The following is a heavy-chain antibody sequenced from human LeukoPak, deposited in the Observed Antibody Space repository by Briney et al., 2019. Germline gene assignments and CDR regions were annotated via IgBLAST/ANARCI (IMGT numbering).Heavy chain of an antibody. V-gene: IGHV3-15*01. D-gene: IGHD5-18*01. J-gene: IGHJ4*02. CDR2: IKSKTDGGTT. CDR3: TTGAAMVIRGFDY. Sequence: GGSLRLSCAASGFTFSNAWMSGVRQAPGKGLEWVGRIKSKTDGGTTDYAAPVKGGFTISRDDSKNTLYLQMNSLKTEDTAVYYCTTGAAMVIRGFDYWGQGTLVTVSS. CDR1: GFTFSNAW.